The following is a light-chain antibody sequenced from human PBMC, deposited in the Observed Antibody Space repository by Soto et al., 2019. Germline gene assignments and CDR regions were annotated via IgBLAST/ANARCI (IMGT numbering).Light chain of an antibody. J-gene: IGKJ4*01. Sequence: DIQMTQSPSSLSASVGDRVTITWEASQDISNYLNWYQQKPGKAPKLLIYDASNLETGVPSRFSGSGSGTDFTLTISSLQPEDIETYYCQQYDNLPLTFGGGTTVDIK. V-gene: IGKV1-33*01. CDR3: QQYDNLPLT. CDR1: QDISNY. CDR2: DAS.